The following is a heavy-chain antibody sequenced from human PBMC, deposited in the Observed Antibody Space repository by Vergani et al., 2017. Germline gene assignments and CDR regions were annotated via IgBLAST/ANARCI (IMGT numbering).Heavy chain of an antibody. CDR2: IGTAGDT. Sequence: EVQLVESGGGLVQPGGSLRLSCAASGFTFSSYDMHWVRQATGKGLEWVSAIGTAGDTYYPGSVKGRFTISRENAKNSLYLQMNSLRAGDTAVYYCARALSYYDILTGYYPLPLIDVWGQGTTVTVSS. J-gene: IGHJ6*02. V-gene: IGHV3-13*04. D-gene: IGHD3-9*01. CDR1: GFTFSSYD. CDR3: ARALSYYDILTGYYPLPLIDV.